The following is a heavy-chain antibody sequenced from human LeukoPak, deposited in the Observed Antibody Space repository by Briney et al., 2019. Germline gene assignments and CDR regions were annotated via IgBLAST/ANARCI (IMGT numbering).Heavy chain of an antibody. V-gene: IGHV7-4-1*02. J-gene: IGHJ5*02. CDR2: INTNTGNP. CDR1: GYTFTSYA. CDR3: VREVGYCSSTSCYEGDFDP. D-gene: IGHD2-2*01. Sequence: ASVKVSCKASGYTFTSYAMNWVRQAPGQGLEWMGWINTNTGNPTYAQGFTGRFVFSLDTSVSTAYLQISSLKAEDTAVYYCVREVGYCSSTSCYEGDFDPWGQGPWSPSPQ.